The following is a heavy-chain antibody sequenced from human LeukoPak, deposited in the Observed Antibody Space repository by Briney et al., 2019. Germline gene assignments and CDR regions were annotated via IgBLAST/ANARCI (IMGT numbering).Heavy chain of an antibody. CDR2: ISGPGPST. CDR3: AKEEMPHAFDL. Sequence: PGGSLRLSCAASGFSFRRYAMNWVRQAPGRGLEWVAVISGPGPSTVYADSVKGRFTISRGNSKNTLFLQLDSLRVEDTAIYYCAKEEMPHAFDLWGQGTMVTVSS. V-gene: IGHV3-23*01. J-gene: IGHJ3*01. D-gene: IGHD5-24*01. CDR1: GFSFRRYA.